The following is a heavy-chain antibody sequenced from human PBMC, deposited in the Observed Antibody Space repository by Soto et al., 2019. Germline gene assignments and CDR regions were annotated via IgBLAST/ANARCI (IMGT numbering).Heavy chain of an antibody. CDR3: ANGHIQIHAPHVY. CDR1: GYSISSGYY. J-gene: IGHJ4*02. V-gene: IGHV4-38-2*01. D-gene: IGHD5-18*01. CDR2: IYHSGST. Sequence: XETLSLTCAVSGYSISSGYYWGWIRQPPGKGLEWIGSIYHSGSTYYNPSLKSRVTISVDTSKNQFSLKLSSVTAADTAVYYCANGHIQIHAPHVYWGQGTLHTVS.